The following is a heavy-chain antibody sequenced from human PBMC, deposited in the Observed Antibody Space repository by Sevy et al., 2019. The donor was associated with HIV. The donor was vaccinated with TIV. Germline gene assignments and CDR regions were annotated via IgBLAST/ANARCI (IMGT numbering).Heavy chain of an antibody. J-gene: IGHJ4*02. CDR3: ARGITMIRGGGYYFDS. CDR2: IIPVFGTT. D-gene: IGHD3-22*01. CDR1: GATFKNYA. V-gene: IGHV1-69*13. Sequence: ASLKVSCKTSGATFKNYAISWVRQAPGQGLEWMGGIIPVFGTTDYAQIFQGRVTITADESTSTVYMELSSLRSEDTAVYYCARGITMIRGGGYYFDSWGQGVLVTVS.